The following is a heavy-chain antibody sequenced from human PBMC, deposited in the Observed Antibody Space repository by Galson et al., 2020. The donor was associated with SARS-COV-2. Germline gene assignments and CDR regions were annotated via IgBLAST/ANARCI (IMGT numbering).Heavy chain of an antibody. Sequence: GESLKIYCAASGFIFNTYDMTWVRQAPGKGLEWVSSIGGGGISTHYADSVKGRFIISRDNSKNTLYLQMNSLRVDDTAVYYCAQGGWLDYWGQGTVVSVSS. J-gene: IGHJ4*02. CDR2: IGGGGIST. V-gene: IGHV3-23*01. CDR1: GFIFNTYD. CDR3: AQGGWLDY. D-gene: IGHD6-19*01.